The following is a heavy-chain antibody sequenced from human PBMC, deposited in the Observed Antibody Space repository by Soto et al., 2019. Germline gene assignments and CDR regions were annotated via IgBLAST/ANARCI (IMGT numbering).Heavy chain of an antibody. CDR3: AIIPGIALAGTGY. V-gene: IGHV4-34*01. Sequence: PSQTLSLTCAVYRGSSRGYYWSWIRPPLGKGLEWIGEINHSGGTNYKPSLKSRVTISVDTSKNQFSLKLSSVTAADTAVYYCAIIPGIALAGTGYWGQGTLVTVSA. CDR1: RGSSRGYY. D-gene: IGHD6-19*01. J-gene: IGHJ4*02. CDR2: INHSGGT.